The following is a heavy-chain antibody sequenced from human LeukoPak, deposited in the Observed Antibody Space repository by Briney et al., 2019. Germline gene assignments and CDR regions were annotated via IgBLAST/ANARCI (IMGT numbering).Heavy chain of an antibody. V-gene: IGHV1-69*05. CDR1: GGTFSSYA. CDR2: IIPIFGTA. J-gene: IGHJ5*02. CDR3: ARGCSSTSCQRGDNWFDP. Sequence: GASVKVSCKASGGTFSSYAISWVRQAPGQGPEWMGGIIPIFGTANYAQKFQGRVTITTDESTSTAYMELSSLRSEDTAVYYCARGCSSTSCQRGDNWFDPWGQGTLVTVSS. D-gene: IGHD2-2*01.